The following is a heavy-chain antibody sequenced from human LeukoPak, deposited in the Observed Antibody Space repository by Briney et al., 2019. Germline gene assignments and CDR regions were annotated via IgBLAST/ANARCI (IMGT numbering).Heavy chain of an antibody. CDR3: ARDPELVGYGDYVEQWFDP. D-gene: IGHD4-17*01. J-gene: IGHJ5*02. Sequence: GASVKVSCKASGYTFTSYDINWVRQATGHGLEWMGWMNPNSGNTGYAQKFQGRVTMTRNTSISTAYMELSSLRSEDTAVYYCARDPELVGYGDYVEQWFDPWGQGTLVTASS. V-gene: IGHV1-8*01. CDR2: MNPNSGNT. CDR1: GYTFTSYD.